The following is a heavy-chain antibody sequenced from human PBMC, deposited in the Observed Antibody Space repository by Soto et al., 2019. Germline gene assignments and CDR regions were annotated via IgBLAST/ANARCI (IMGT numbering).Heavy chain of an antibody. CDR1: GGSFSGYY. D-gene: IGHD2-2*01. Sequence: SETLSLTCAVYGGSFSGYYWSWIRQPPGKGLEWIGEINHSGSTNYNPSLKSRVTISVDTSKNQFSLKLSSVTAADTALYYCARGPLNVYQPLPYYWGQGTLVTVSS. J-gene: IGHJ4*02. V-gene: IGHV4-34*01. CDR2: INHSGST. CDR3: ARGPLNVYQPLPYY.